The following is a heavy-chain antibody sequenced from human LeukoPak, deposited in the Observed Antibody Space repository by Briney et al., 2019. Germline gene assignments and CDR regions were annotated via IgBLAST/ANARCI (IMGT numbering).Heavy chain of an antibody. CDR2: IDWDDDK. Sequence: TLSLTCTVSGGSISSYYWSWIRQPPGKALEWLARIDWDDDKFYSTSLKTRLTISKDTSKNQVVLTMTNMDPVDTATYYCARIVAYCSGGSCYDGGFDPWGQGTLVTVSS. V-gene: IGHV2-70*16. CDR1: GGSISSYYW. CDR3: ARIVAYCSGGSCYDGGFDP. D-gene: IGHD2-15*01. J-gene: IGHJ5*02.